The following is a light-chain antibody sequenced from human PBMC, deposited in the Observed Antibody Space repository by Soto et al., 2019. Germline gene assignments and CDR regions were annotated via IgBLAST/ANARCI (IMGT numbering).Light chain of an antibody. CDR1: QSVSIY. Sequence: EIVLTQSPVTLSLSPGERATLSCRASQSVSIYLAWYQQKPGQAPRLLIYDASNRATGIPARFSGSGSGTDFTLTINSLEPEDFAVYYCQQRSNWPPITFGQGTRLEIK. V-gene: IGKV3-11*01. J-gene: IGKJ5*01. CDR2: DAS. CDR3: QQRSNWPPIT.